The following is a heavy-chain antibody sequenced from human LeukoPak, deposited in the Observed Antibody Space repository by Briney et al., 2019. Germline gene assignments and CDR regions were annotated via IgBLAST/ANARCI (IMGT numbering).Heavy chain of an antibody. CDR2: IYWDDNK. D-gene: IGHD4-17*01. V-gene: IGHV2-5*02. J-gene: IGHJ4*02. CDR3: VHRRYGEWIGY. Sequence: FGPTLVKPTQTLTLTCTFSGFSLNTSGVGVGWIRQPPGEALECLAVIYWDDNKRYSPSLKSRLTITKDTSKNQVVLTMTNVDPVDTATYYCVHRRYGEWIGYWGQGTLVTVSS. CDR1: GFSLNTSGVG.